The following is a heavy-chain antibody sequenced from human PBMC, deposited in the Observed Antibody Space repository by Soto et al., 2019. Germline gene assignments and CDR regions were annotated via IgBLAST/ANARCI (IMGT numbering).Heavy chain of an antibody. CDR2: ISWNSGSI. D-gene: IGHD3-3*01. V-gene: IGHV3-9*01. CDR3: AKDIRPRGIFGVVGDAFDI. J-gene: IGHJ3*02. CDR1: GFTFDDYA. Sequence: DVQLMESGGGLVQPGRSLRLSCAASGFTFDDYAMHWVRQAPGKGLEWVSGISWNSGSIGYADSVKGRFTISRDNAKNSLYLQMNSLRAEDTALYYCAKDIRPRGIFGVVGDAFDIWGQGTMVTVSS.